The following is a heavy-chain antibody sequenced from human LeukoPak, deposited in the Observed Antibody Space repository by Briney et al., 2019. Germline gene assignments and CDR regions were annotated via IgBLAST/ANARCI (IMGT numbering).Heavy chain of an antibody. CDR1: GYSFTSYW. CDR3: ARFGVDTGMEVDY. Sequence: GESLKISCKGSGYSFTSYWIGWVRQMPGKGLEWMGIIYSPSFQGQVTISADKSISTAYLQWSSLKASDTAMYYCARFGVDTGMEVDYWGQGTLVTVSS. J-gene: IGHJ4*02. V-gene: IGHV5-51*01. D-gene: IGHD5-18*01. CDR2: IY.